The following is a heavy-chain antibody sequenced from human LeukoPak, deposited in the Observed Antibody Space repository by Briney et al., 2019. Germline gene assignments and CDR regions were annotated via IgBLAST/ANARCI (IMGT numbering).Heavy chain of an antibody. CDR1: GYTFTSYD. CDR2: MNPNSGNT. V-gene: IGHV1-8*01. J-gene: IGHJ6*02. D-gene: IGHD5-12*01. Sequence: GASVKVSCKASGYTFTSYDINWVRQATGQGLEWMGWMNPNSGNTGYAQKFQGRVTMTRNTSISTAYMELSSLRSEDTAVYYCARFSTSGYEGCYCNYYGMDVWGQGTTVTVSS. CDR3: ARFSTSGYEGCYCNYYGMDV.